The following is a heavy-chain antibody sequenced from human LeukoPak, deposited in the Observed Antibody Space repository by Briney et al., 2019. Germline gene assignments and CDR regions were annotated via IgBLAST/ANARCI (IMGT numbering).Heavy chain of an antibody. J-gene: IGHJ4*02. Sequence: QPGGSLRLSCATSGXTFSNCAVSWVRQAPGKGLELVSSISGSGGTTYYADSVKGRFTLSRDKSKHTVYLQRNSLRAEDTAVYYCAKDPYRASSGLVDYWGQGTLVTVSS. CDR2: ISGSGGTT. V-gene: IGHV3-23*01. CDR3: AKDPYRASSGLVDY. CDR1: GXTFSNCA. D-gene: IGHD5-12*01.